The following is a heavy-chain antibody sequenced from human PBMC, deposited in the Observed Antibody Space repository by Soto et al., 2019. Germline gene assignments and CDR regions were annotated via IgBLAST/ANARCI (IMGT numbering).Heavy chain of an antibody. V-gene: IGHV1-18*01. D-gene: IGHD6-19*01. CDR1: GYTFTSYG. CDR2: ISAYNGNT. Sequence: ASVKVSCKASGYTFTSYGISWVRQAPAQELEWMGWISAYNGNTNYAQKLQGRVTRTTDTSTSTAYMELRSLRAYDTAVYYCAVAPGIAVCGPRARFDPWGQGTLVTVSS. J-gene: IGHJ5*02. CDR3: AVAPGIAVCGPRARFDP.